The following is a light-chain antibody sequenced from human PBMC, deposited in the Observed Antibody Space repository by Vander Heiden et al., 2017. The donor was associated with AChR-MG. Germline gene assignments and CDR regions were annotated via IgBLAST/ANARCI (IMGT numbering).Light chain of an antibody. V-gene: IGLV2-23*01. CDR1: SRDVGSYNL. Sequence: QSALTQPASVSGSPGQSITISCTGTSRDVGSYNLVSWYKQHPGKARKLMRYEGSKRPSGVANRFAGSKAGNTAALTSAGLQEEDEADYYCGSEAGSSSVVFGGGTKLTVL. CDR2: EGS. CDR3: GSEAGSSSVV. J-gene: IGLJ2*01.